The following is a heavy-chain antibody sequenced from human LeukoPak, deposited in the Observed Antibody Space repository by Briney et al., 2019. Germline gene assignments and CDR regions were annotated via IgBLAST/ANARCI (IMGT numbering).Heavy chain of an antibody. CDR3: ARDIVVVVAAHYYYYGMDV. CDR1: GGTFSSYA. V-gene: IGHV1-69*06. Sequence: GSSAKVSCKASGGTFSSYAISWVRQAPGQGLEWMGGIIPIFGTANYAQKFQGRVTITADKSTSTAYMELSSLRSEDTAVYYCARDIVVVVAAHYYYYGMDVWGKGTTVTVSS. J-gene: IGHJ6*04. CDR2: IIPIFGTA. D-gene: IGHD2-15*01.